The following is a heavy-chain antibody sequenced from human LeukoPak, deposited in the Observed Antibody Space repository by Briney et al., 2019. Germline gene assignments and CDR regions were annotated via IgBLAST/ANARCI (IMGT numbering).Heavy chain of an antibody. CDR2: ISAYNGNT. Sequence: ASVKVSCKASGYTFTSYGISRVRQAPGQGLEWMGWISAYNGNTNYAQKLQGRVTMTTDTSTSTAYMELRSLRSDDTAVYYCARDWGYYESSGFDYWGQGTLVTVSS. V-gene: IGHV1-18*01. D-gene: IGHD3-22*01. CDR1: GYTFTSYG. CDR3: ARDWGYYESSGFDY. J-gene: IGHJ4*02.